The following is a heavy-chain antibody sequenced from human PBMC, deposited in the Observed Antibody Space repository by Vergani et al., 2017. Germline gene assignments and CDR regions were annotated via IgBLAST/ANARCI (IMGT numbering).Heavy chain of an antibody. CDR3: ARVAESDIAARHWFDP. Sequence: QVQLVQSGAEVKKPGASVKVSCKASGYTFTGYYMHWVRQAPGQGLEWMGWINPNSGGTNYAQKLQGRVTMTTDTSTSTAYMELRSLRSDDTAVYYCARVAESDIAARHWFDPWGQGTLVTVSS. CDR2: INPNSGGT. D-gene: IGHD6-6*01. J-gene: IGHJ5*02. CDR1: GYTFTGYY. V-gene: IGHV1-2*02.